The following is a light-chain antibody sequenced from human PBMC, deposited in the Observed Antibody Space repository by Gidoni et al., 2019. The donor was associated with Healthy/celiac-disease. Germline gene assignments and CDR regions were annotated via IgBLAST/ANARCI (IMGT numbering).Light chain of an antibody. CDR1: QSVSSCY. V-gene: IGKV3-20*01. CDR3: QQYGSSPPWT. CDR2: GAS. Sequence: EIVLTQSPGTLSLSPGERATLSCRASQSVSSCYLAWYQQKPGQAPRLLNYGASSRATGIPDRFSGSGSGTDFTLTISRLEPEDFAVYYCQQYGSSPPWTFGQGTKVEIK. J-gene: IGKJ1*01.